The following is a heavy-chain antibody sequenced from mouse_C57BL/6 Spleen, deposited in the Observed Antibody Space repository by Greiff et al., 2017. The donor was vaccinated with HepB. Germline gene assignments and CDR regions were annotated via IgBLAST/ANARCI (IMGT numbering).Heavy chain of an antibody. CDR2: IRLKSDNYAT. V-gene: IGHV6-3*01. CDR3: TGDHSPTGYAMDY. CDR1: GFTFSNYW. D-gene: IGHD2-12*01. J-gene: IGHJ4*01. Sequence: EVKLQESGGGLVQPGGSMKLSCVASGFTFSNYWMNWVRQSPEKGLEWVAQIRLKSDNYATHYAESVKGRFTISRDDSKSSVYLQMNNLRAEDTGIYDCTGDHSPTGYAMDYWGQGTSVTVSS.